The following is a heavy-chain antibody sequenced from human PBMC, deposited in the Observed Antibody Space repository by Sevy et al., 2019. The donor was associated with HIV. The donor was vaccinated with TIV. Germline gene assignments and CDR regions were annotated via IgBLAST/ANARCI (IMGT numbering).Heavy chain of an antibody. CDR1: GFTFSTYW. J-gene: IGHJ5*02. CDR3: ARRHFGDLYVDNWFDP. V-gene: IGHV3-7*01. CDR2: INQDGSEK. D-gene: IGHD3-10*01. Sequence: GGSLRLSCAASGFTFSTYWMTWVRQAPGKGLEWVANINQDGSEKYYMDSVKGRFTISRDNAKNSLYLQMNSLRDEDTAVYYCARRHFGDLYVDNWFDPWGQGTLVTISS.